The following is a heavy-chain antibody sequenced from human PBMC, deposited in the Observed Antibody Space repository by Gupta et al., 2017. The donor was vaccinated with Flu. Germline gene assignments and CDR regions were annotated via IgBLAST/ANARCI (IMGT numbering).Heavy chain of an antibody. V-gene: IGHV3-48*03. Sequence: DVQLVECGGCLVQPVGSLELSCAASGFTFINYEFNWVRQVPGKGLEWLSYINSPGTTIYYADSVKGRFTISRDNAKNSLSLQMNSLRAEDTAVYYCARDRSLYSTGIDYWGQGTLVTVSS. CDR2: INSPGTTI. CDR3: ARDRSLYSTGIDY. CDR1: GFTFINYE. D-gene: IGHD4-4*01. J-gene: IGHJ4*02.